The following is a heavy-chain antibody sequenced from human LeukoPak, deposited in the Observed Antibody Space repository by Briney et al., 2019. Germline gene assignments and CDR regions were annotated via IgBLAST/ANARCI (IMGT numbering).Heavy chain of an antibody. V-gene: IGHV1-18*01. D-gene: IGHD2/OR15-2a*01. J-gene: IGHJ4*02. Sequence: GASVKVSCKASGYTFTSYGISWVRQAPGQGLEWMGWISTYYGNTNYAQKLQGRVTMTTDTSTSTAYMELRSLRSDDTAVYYCARDLGGRTPSPPDYWGQGTLVTVSS. CDR1: GYTFTSYG. CDR3: ARDLGGRTPSPPDY. CDR2: ISTYYGNT.